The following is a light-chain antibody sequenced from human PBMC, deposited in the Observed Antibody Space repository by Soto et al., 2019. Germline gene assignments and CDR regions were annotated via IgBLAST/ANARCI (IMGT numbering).Light chain of an antibody. Sequence: IQMTNSPSSLSASAAARVTITCRASQNIGSCVTWYQQQPGKGPKLLINNVSNLQSGVPSRISGSGSGTDFTLTIRRLEPEDFAIYYCQQSYSTPLTFGGGTKVDIK. J-gene: IGKJ4*01. CDR3: QQSYSTPLT. CDR1: QNIGSC. CDR2: NVS. V-gene: IGKV1-39*01.